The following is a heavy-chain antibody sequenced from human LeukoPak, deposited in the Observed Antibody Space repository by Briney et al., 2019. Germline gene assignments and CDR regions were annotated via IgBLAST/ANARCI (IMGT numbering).Heavy chain of an antibody. CDR2: INPSGGST. CDR1: GYTFTSYG. CDR3: ARVPGPTMVRGVPKYYFDY. V-gene: IGHV1-46*01. J-gene: IGHJ4*02. D-gene: IGHD3-10*01. Sequence: ASVKVSCKASGYTFTSYGISWVRQAPGQGLEWMGKINPSGGSTSHAQKFQGRVTMTRDTSTRTVYMELSSLRSEDTAVYYCARVPGPTMVRGVPKYYFDYWGQGTLVTVSS.